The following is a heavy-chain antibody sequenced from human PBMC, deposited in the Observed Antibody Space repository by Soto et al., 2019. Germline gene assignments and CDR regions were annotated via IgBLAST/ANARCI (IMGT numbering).Heavy chain of an antibody. D-gene: IGHD2-2*01. J-gene: IGHJ6*02. CDR2: IYYSGST. CDR3: ARGIVVVPAARFSYYYYGMDV. Sequence: SETLSLTCTVSGGSISSGGYYWSWIRQHPAKGLEWIGYIYYSGSTYYNPSLKSRVTISVDTSKNQFSLKLSSVTAADAAVYYCARGIVVVPAARFSYYYYGMDVWGQGTTVTVYS. CDR1: GGSISSGGYY. V-gene: IGHV4-31*03.